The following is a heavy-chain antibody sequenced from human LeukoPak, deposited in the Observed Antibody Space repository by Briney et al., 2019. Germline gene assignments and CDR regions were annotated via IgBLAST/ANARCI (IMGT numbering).Heavy chain of an antibody. J-gene: IGHJ4*02. V-gene: IGHV4-34*01. CDR1: GGSFSGYY. Sequence: PSETLSLTCAVYGGSFSGYYWSWIRRPPGKGLEWIGEINHSGSTNYNPSLKSRVTISVDTSKNQFSLKLSSVTAADTAVYYCARGNGSGWYYFDYWGQGTLVTVSS. CDR2: INHSGST. D-gene: IGHD6-19*01. CDR3: ARGNGSGWYYFDY.